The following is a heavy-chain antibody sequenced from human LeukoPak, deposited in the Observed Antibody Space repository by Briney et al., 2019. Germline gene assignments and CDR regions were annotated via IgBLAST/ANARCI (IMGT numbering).Heavy chain of an antibody. J-gene: IGHJ4*02. CDR1: GFTFSSYA. CDR2: ISGSGGST. D-gene: IGHD6-6*01. V-gene: IGHV3-23*01. CDR3: AKGSYSSSCGLFDY. Sequence: GGSLRLSCAASGFTFSSYAMSWVRQAPGKGLEWVSAISGSGGSTYYADSVKGRFTISRDNSKNSLYLQMNSLRVEDTAVYYCAKGSYSSSCGLFDYWGQGTLVTVSS.